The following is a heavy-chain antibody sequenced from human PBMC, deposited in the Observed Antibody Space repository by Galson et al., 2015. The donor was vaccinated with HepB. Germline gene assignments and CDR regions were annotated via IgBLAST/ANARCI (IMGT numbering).Heavy chain of an antibody. Sequence: TLSLTCTVSGGSISSSSYYWGWIRQPPGKGLEWIGSIYYSGSTYYNPSLKSRVTISVDTSKNQFSLKLSSVTAADTAVYYCASSTYYYGSGLRYFDLWGRGTLVTVSS. V-gene: IGHV4-39*01. CDR2: IYYSGST. CDR3: ASSTYYYGSGLRYFDL. CDR1: GGSISSSSYY. D-gene: IGHD3-10*01. J-gene: IGHJ2*01.